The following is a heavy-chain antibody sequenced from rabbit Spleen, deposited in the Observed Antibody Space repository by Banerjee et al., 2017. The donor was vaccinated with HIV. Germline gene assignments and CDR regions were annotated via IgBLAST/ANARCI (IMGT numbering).Heavy chain of an antibody. CDR1: GFDFTSDY. V-gene: IGHV1S7*01. CDR2: IYTAGGTT. J-gene: IGHJ4*01. CDR3: ARVSETSGWGEDL. D-gene: IGHD4-1*01. Sequence: QLKETGGGLVQPGGSLTLSCKASGFDFTSDYMSWVRQAPGKGLEWIGLIYTAGGTTDYANWVNGRFTISSDNAQNTVDLQMNSLTAADTATYFCARVSETSGWGEDLWGPGTLVTVS.